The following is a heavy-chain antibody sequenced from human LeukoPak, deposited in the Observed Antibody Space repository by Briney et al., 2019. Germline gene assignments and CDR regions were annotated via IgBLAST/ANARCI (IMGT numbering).Heavy chain of an antibody. CDR2: IYWDDDK. CDR1: GFSLSTSGLG. CDR3: AHYMAARNWFDP. J-gene: IGHJ5*02. D-gene: IGHD6-6*01. Sequence: SGPTLVKPTQTLTLTCTFSGFSLSTSGLGVGWIRQPPGKALEWLALIYWDDDKRYSPSLKSRLTITKDTSKNQVVLTMTKVDPVDTATYYRAHYMAARNWFDPWGQGTLVTVSS. V-gene: IGHV2-5*02.